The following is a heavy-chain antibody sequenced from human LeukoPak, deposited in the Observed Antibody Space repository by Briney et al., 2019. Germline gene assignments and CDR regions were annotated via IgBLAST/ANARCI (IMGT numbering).Heavy chain of an antibody. CDR1: GFTFSSYS. CDR3: ARVGPWDPYYYYMDV. V-gene: IGHV3-48*01. J-gene: IGHJ6*03. Sequence: GGSLRLSCAASGFTFSSYSMNWVRQAPGKGLEWVSYISSSSSTIYYADSVKGRFTISRDNAKNSLYLQMNSLRAEDTAVNYCARVGPWDPYYYYMDVWGKGTTVTVSS. D-gene: IGHD1-26*01. CDR2: ISSSSSTI.